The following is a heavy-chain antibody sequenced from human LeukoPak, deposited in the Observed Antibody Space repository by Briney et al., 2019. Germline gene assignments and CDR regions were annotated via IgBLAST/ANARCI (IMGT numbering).Heavy chain of an antibody. Sequence: PGGSLRLSCAASGFTFSSYAMSWARQAPGKGLEWVSAISGSGGSTYYADSVKGRFTISRDNSKNTLYLQMNSLRAEDTAVYYCAKDPRYSSGWYELNYFDYWGQGTLVTVSS. CDR2: ISGSGGST. V-gene: IGHV3-23*01. J-gene: IGHJ4*02. CDR3: AKDPRYSSGWYELNYFDY. D-gene: IGHD6-19*01. CDR1: GFTFSSYA.